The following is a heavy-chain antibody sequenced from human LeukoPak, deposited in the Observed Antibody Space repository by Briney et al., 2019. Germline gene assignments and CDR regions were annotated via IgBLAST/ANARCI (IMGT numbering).Heavy chain of an antibody. CDR2: IYYSGST. V-gene: IGHV4-59*08. J-gene: IGHJ3*02. Sequence: SETLSLTCTVSGGSISSYYWSWIRQPPGKGLEWIGYIYYSGSTNYDPSLKSRVTISVDTSKNQFSLKLSSVTAADTAVYYCARRTTSDAFDIWGQGTMVTVSS. D-gene: IGHD1-1*01. CDR1: GGSISSYY. CDR3: ARRTTSDAFDI.